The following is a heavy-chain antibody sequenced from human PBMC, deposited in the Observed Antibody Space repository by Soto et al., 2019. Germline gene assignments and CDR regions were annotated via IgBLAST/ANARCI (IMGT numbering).Heavy chain of an antibody. CDR1: GGSISSSSYY. CDR3: ARLENTFSWGFDL. CDR2: IYYSGST. Sequence: QLQLQESGPGLVKPSETLSLTCTVSGGSISSSSYYWNWVRQPPGKGLEWIGNIYYSGSTSYNPSLKSRVTISVDTSKSQFSLKLTSVTASDTAVYYCARLENTFSWGFDLWGRGTLVTVSS. J-gene: IGHJ2*01. D-gene: IGHD6-13*01. V-gene: IGHV4-39*01.